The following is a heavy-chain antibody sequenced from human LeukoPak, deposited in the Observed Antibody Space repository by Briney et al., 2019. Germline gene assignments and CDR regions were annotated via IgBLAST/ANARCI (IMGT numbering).Heavy chain of an antibody. D-gene: IGHD2-2*01. J-gene: IGHJ4*02. CDR2: ISGNNDNP. CDR1: GYTFSNFG. V-gene: IGHV1-18*01. CDR3: ARDGTSTDDY. Sequence: ASVRVSCKTSGYTFSNFGINWVRQAPGQGLEWMGWISGNNDNPNYGQKFQGRFTVTTDSSTSTAYMELRNLRFDDTAVYYCARDGTSTDDYWGQGTLVTISS.